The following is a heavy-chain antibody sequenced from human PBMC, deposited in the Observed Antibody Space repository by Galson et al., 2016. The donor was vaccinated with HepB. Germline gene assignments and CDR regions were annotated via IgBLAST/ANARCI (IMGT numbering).Heavy chain of an antibody. CDR3: AKDIFPNLGAFDI. V-gene: IGHV3-23*01. J-gene: IGHJ3*02. Sequence: SLRLSCAASGFTFSTYPMSWVRQAPGKGLEWASTVSGGGGSTFYADSVKGRFTISRDNSKNTLYLQMNNLRTEDTAVYYCAKDIFPNLGAFDIWGQGTMVTASS. D-gene: IGHD1-1*01. CDR1: GFTFSTYP. CDR2: VSGGGGST.